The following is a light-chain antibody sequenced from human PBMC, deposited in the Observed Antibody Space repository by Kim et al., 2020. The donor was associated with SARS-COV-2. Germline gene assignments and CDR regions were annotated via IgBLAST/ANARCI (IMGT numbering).Light chain of an antibody. Sequence: ASVGDTVTITCRASQGINKFLAGYQQQPGKVPKLLIYAASTLQSRVPSRFSGSGFGTDFSLTISSLQPEDVATYYCQKYNNALLTFGQGTRLEIK. V-gene: IGKV1-27*01. J-gene: IGKJ5*01. CDR2: AAS. CDR3: QKYNNALLT. CDR1: QGINKF.